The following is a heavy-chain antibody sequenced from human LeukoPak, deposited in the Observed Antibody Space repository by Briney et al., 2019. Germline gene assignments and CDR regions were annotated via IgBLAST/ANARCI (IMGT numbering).Heavy chain of an antibody. J-gene: IGHJ4*02. CDR2: ISGSGGST. CDR3: AKVISSKKYYYGSGSYYGDY. Sequence: GGSLRLSCAASGFTFSSYAMSWVRQAPGKGLEWVSAISGSGGSTYYADSVKGRFTISRDNSKNTLYLQMNSLRAEDTAVYYCAKVISSKKYYYGSGSYYGDYWGQGTLVTVSS. V-gene: IGHV3-23*01. CDR1: GFTFSSYA. D-gene: IGHD3-10*01.